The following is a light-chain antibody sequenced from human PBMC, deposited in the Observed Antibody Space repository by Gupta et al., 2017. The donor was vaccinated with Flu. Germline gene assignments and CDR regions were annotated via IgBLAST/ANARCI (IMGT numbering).Light chain of an antibody. CDR2: DVG. CDR1: GSDLGDYAY. J-gene: IGLJ2*01. CDR3: CSYEATYTPRVV. Sequence: TISCTGTGSDLGDYAYVSWYQEPPGKAPRLIIYDVGKRPSGVPYRFSGSKSGNTASLTISGLQADDEANYHCCSYEATYTPRVVFGGGTKLTVL. V-gene: IGLV2-11*03.